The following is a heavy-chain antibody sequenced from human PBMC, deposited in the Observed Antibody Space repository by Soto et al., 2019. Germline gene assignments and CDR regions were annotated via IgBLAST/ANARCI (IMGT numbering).Heavy chain of an antibody. J-gene: IGHJ4*02. CDR1: GGSVSSGSYY. CDR2: IYYSGST. Sequence: QVQLQESGPGLVKPSETLSLTCTVSGGSVSSGSYYWSWIRQPPGKGLEWIGYIYYSGSTNYNPYLKSRVTMSVDTSKNQYSLKLGSVTAADTAVYYCVRDSVRRLYYYGSGSYCNGFDYWGQGTLGTVSS. D-gene: IGHD3-10*01. V-gene: IGHV4-61*01. CDR3: VRDSVRRLYYYGSGSYCNGFDY.